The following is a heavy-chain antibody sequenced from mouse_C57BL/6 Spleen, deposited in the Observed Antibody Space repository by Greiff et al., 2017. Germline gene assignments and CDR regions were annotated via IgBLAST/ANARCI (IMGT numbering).Heavy chain of an antibody. V-gene: IGHV1-26*01. CDR2: INPNNGGT. D-gene: IGHD2-5*01. CDR3: ARDDSNYEGNAMDY. CDR1: GYTFTDYY. J-gene: IGHJ4*01. Sequence: EVQLQQSGPELVKPGASVKISCKASGYTFTDYYMNWVKQSHGKSLEWIGDINPNNGGTSYNQKFKGKATLTVDKSSSTAYMELRSLTSEDSAVYYCARDDSNYEGNAMDYWGQGTSVTVSS.